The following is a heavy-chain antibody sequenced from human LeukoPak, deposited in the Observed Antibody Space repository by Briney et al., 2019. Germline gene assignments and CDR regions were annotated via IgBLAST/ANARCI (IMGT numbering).Heavy chain of an antibody. V-gene: IGHV5-51*01. J-gene: IGHJ4*02. CDR3: ARQGGVAVGGAFNY. CDR2: IHPGDSGI. CDR1: GYSFTTYW. Sequence: GESLKISCKGSGYSFTTYWLGWVRQMPGKGPEWMGIIHPGDSGIRYSPSIQGQVTISADRSIGTAYLQWSSLKASDTAMYYCARQGGVAVGGAFNYWGQGTLVTASS. D-gene: IGHD6-13*01.